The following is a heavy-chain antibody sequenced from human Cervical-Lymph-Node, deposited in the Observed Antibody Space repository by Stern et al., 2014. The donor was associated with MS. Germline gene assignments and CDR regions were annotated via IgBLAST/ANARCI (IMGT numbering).Heavy chain of an antibody. D-gene: IGHD3-10*01. V-gene: IGHV1-69*01. J-gene: IGHJ4*02. CDR1: GGTFSSSD. CDR3: ALGGFGHYFEY. CDR2: IIPIIGTA. Sequence: QMQLVQSGAEVQKPGSSVKVSCRASGGTFSSSDISWVRQAPGQGLEWMGGIIPIIGTANYAQKYQGRVTITADESTSTAYMELSSLRSEDTAIYYGALGGFGHYFEYWGQGTLVTVSS.